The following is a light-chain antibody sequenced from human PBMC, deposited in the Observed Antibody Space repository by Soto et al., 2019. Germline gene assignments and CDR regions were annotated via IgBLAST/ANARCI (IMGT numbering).Light chain of an antibody. Sequence: QSALTQPASVSGSPGQSITISCTGTSSDVGSYNYVSWYQQYPGKAPKLMIYEVSNRPSGIFNRFSGSKSGNTASLTISGLQAEDEADYYCISYTSSSISYVFGTGTKVTVL. V-gene: IGLV2-14*03. J-gene: IGLJ1*01. CDR3: ISYTSSSISYV. CDR1: SSDVGSYNY. CDR2: EVS.